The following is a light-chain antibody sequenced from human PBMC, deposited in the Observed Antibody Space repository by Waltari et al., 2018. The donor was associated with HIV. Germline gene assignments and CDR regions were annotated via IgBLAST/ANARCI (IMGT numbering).Light chain of an antibody. CDR3: STWDDRLNGPVV. CDR1: RSNIGSNS. V-gene: IGLV1-44*01. Sequence: QSVLAQSPSASGPPGQRVTISCSGSRSNIGSNSVNWYQHFPGTAPKLLIYGDSLRPSGVPARFSGSKFGTSASLVITGLQSGDEADYYCSTWDDRLNGPVVFGGGTRLTVL. CDR2: GDS. J-gene: IGLJ2*01.